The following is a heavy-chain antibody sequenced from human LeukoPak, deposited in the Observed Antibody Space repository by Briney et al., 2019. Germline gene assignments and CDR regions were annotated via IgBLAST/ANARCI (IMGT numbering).Heavy chain of an antibody. J-gene: IGHJ4*02. CDR3: ARTSSGSYLAY. D-gene: IGHD1-26*01. CDR1: GGSVSSGSYY. V-gene: IGHV4-61*01. Sequence: SETLCLTCTVSGGSVSSGSYYWSWVRQPPGEGLEWIGYISYIGRTNYNPSLKSRVTGSAYTSTKKFSPKLSSVTAADTAVYYCARTSSGSYLAYWGRGSLVTVSS. CDR2: ISYIGRT.